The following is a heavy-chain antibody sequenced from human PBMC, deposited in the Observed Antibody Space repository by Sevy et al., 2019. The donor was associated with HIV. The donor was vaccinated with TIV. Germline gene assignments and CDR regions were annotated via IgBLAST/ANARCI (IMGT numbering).Heavy chain of an antibody. J-gene: IGHJ5*02. V-gene: IGHV3-7*01. CDR3: ARVIDYGELGNWFDP. Sequence: GSLRLSCAASGFTFSKYWMSWVRQAPGKGLEWVANIKPDGSDKYYAGSLKGRFTIYRDNAKNSLYLEMNNLGAEDTAVYYCARVIDYGELGNWFDPWGQGTLVTVSS. CDR1: GFTFSKYW. D-gene: IGHD4-17*01. CDR2: IKPDGSDK.